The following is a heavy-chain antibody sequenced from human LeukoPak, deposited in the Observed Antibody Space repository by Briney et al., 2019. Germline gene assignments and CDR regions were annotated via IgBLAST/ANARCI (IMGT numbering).Heavy chain of an antibody. CDR3: ARQKDPYFDY. D-gene: IGHD2-15*01. CDR2: IYPGDSAT. CDR1: GNSFTDYW. J-gene: IGHJ4*02. V-gene: IGHV5-51*01. Sequence: GEPLKISCKGSGNSFTDYWIGWVRQMPGKGLEWMGVIYPGDSATRYSPSFQGHVTISADKSIATAYLQWSSLKASDTAMYYCARQKDPYFDYWGQGTLVTVSS.